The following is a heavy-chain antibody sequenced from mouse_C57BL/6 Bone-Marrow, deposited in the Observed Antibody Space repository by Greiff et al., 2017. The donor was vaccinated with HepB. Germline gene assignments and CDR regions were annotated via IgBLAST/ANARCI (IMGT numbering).Heavy chain of an antibody. CDR2: IRNKANGYTT. J-gene: IGHJ3*01. CDR3: ASHPGFAY. V-gene: IGHV7-3*01. Sequence: EVQRVESGGGLVQPGGSLSLSCAASGFTFTDYYMSWVRQPPGKALEWLGFIRNKANGYTTEYSASVKGRFTISRDNSQSILYLQMNALRAEDSATYYCASHPGFAYWCQGTLVTVSA. CDR1: GFTFTDYY.